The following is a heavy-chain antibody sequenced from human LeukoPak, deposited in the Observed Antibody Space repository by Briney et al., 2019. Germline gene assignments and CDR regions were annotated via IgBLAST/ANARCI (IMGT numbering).Heavy chain of an antibody. V-gene: IGHV1-69*05. Sequence: SVKVSCKASGGTFSSHAISWVRQAPGQGLEWVGGIIRIFGTTNYAQKFQGRVTITTDESTSTGYMELRSLRSDDAAVYYCARGDSGYDYGFDNWGQGTLVTVSS. CDR3: ARGDSGYDYGFDN. J-gene: IGHJ4*02. CDR2: IIRIFGTT. CDR1: GGTFSSHA. D-gene: IGHD5-12*01.